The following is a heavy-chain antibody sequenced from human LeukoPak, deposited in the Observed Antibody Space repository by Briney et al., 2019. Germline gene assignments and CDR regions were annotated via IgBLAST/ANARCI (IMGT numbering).Heavy chain of an antibody. CDR3: AKDEQYSSSWYDY. D-gene: IGHD6-13*01. CDR1: GFTFNTHA. J-gene: IGHJ4*02. CDR2: ISGSGGST. V-gene: IGHV3-23*01. Sequence: GGSLRLSCAASGFTFNTHAMSWVRQAPGKGLEWVSSISGSGGSTFYADSVKGRFSIFRDNSKNTLYLQMNSLRAEDTAVYYCAKDEQYSSSWYDYWGQGILVTVSS.